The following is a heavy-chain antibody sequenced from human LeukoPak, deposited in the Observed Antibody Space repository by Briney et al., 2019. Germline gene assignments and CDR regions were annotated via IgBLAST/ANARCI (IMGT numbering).Heavy chain of an antibody. CDR1: GFTVSGDY. D-gene: IGHD2/OR15-2a*01. V-gene: IGHV3-53*01. J-gene: IGHJ6*03. CDR3: ARDTWAYYMDV. CDR2: IYSGGST. Sequence: GGSLRLSCAVSGFTVSGDYMSWVRQAPGKGLEWVSVIYSGGSTYYADSVKGRFTISRDNSKNTLYLQMNSLRVEDTAVYYCARDTWAYYMDVWGKGTTVTISS.